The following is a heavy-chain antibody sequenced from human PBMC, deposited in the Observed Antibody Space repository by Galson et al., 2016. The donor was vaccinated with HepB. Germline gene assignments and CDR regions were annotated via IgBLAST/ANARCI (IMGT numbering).Heavy chain of an antibody. CDR3: ASADGFHTPFFDS. CDR1: GFTLSNYR. CDR2: ISSSSVYI. D-gene: IGHD5-24*01. J-gene: IGHJ4*02. V-gene: IGHV3-21*01. Sequence: SLRLSCAVSGFTLSNYRIDWVRQAPGKGLEWVSCISSSSVYIWYADSVRGRFTNSRDNAKNSLYLQMDSLTAEDTSVYYCASADGFHTPFFDSWGQGNLVTVSS.